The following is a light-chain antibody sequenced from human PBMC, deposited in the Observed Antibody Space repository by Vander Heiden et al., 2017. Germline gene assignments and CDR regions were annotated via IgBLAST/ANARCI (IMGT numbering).Light chain of an antibody. CDR3: QAWDSSTVV. CDR1: KLGDKY. J-gene: IGLJ3*02. Sequence: SYELTQPPSVSVSPGQTASITCSGDKLGDKYACWYQQKPGKSPVLVIYQDSKRPSGIPERFSGSNSGNTATLTISGTQAMDEADYYCQAWDSSTVVFGGGTKLNVL. V-gene: IGLV3-1*01. CDR2: QDS.